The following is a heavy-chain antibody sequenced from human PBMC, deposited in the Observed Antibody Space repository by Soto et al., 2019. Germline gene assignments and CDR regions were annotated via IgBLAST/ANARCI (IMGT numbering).Heavy chain of an antibody. D-gene: IGHD6-19*01. CDR2: ISQSGFT. CDR1: TESLRGYY. Sequence: SETLSLTCAVSTESLRGYYWTWIRQSPGKGLEWIGEISQSGFTNYNPSLESRVTLSVDTSKSEFSLHLTSMTAADTALYYCARGLFSSGWYSYFDPWGKGTPGTVS. J-gene: IGHJ5*02. V-gene: IGHV4-34*01. CDR3: ARGLFSSGWYSYFDP.